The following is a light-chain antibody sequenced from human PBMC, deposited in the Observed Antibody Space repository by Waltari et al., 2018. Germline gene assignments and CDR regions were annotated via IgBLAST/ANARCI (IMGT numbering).Light chain of an antibody. CDR1: QSVSKY. CDR3: QKYGTLPAT. Sequence: EIVLTQSPGTLSLSPGERATLSCRASQSVSKYLAWYQQKPGQAPRPLIYDASTRATGIPDSFSGSGWGTDFSLTISRLEPEDFAVYYCQKYGTLPATFGQGTKVQMK. J-gene: IGKJ1*01. CDR2: DAS. V-gene: IGKV3-20*01.